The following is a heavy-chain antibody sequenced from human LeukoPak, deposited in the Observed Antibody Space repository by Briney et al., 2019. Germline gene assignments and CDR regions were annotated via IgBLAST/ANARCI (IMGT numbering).Heavy chain of an antibody. CDR3: ARDRRDSSNWYASATKSRFDY. V-gene: IGHV3-53*01. J-gene: IGHJ4*02. CDR1: GFTVSSNY. Sequence: GGSLRLSCVASGFTVSSNYMSWVRQAPGKGLEWVSLIYSGGTTHYADSVKGRFTISRDNSKNTVYLQMSSLRVEDTAVYYCARDRRDSSNWYASATKSRFDYWGQGTLVTVSS. D-gene: IGHD6-13*01. CDR2: IYSGGTT.